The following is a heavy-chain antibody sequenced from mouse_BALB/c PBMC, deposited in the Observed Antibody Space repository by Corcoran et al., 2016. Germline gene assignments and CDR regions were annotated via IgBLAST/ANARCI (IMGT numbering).Heavy chain of an antibody. V-gene: IGHV9-3-1*01. CDR1: GYTFTNYG. Sequence: QIQLVQSGPELKKPGETVKISCKASGYTFTNYGMNWVKQAPGKGLKWMGWINTYTGEPTYADDFKGRFAFSLETSASTAYLQINNLKNEDTATYFCATPDGSIYFDYWGQGTTLTVSS. CDR3: ATPDGSIYFDY. CDR2: INTYTGEP. D-gene: IGHD1-1*01. J-gene: IGHJ2*01.